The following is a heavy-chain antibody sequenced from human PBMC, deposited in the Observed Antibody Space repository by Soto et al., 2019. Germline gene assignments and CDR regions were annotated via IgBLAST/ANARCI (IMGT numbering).Heavy chain of an antibody. CDR2: IYHGGSA. Sequence: QVQLRESGPGLVKPSGTLFLTCAVSSGSGNSSNWWSWVRQPPVKGLEWIGEIYHGGSANYTPSLRSRVTMAVDKSTSQFFLQLSSVTAADTAVYYCARAPAAAGTFDYWGPGPLVTVSS. D-gene: IGHD6-13*01. CDR1: SGSGNSSNW. J-gene: IGHJ4*02. CDR3: ARAPAAAGTFDY. V-gene: IGHV4-4*02.